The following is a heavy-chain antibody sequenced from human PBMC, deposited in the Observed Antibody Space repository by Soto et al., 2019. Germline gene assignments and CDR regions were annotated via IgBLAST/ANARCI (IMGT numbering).Heavy chain of an antibody. CDR1: GYTLTDLS. V-gene: IGHV1-24*01. CDR2: FDPEDGET. Sequence: ASVKVSCKVSGYTLTDLSMHWVRQAPGKGLEWMGGFDPEDGETIYAQKFQGRVTMTEDTSADTAYMELSSLRSDDTAMYYCATKFPLHDILTGYLSTYFDYWGQGTLVTVSS. CDR3: ATKFPLHDILTGYLSTYFDY. D-gene: IGHD3-9*01. J-gene: IGHJ4*02.